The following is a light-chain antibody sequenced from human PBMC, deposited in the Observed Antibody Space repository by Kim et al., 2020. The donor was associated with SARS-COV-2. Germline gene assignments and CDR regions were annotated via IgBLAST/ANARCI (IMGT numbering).Light chain of an antibody. CDR3: VSYRGGGNEVV. J-gene: IGLJ2*01. CDR2: EVD. V-gene: IGLV2-8*01. Sequence: QSALTQPPSASGSPGQSVTISCTGTSSDFRAYNYVSWYQHHPGKAPKVIIYEVDKRPSGVPDRFSGSKPGNTASLTVSGLQADDEADYYCVSYRGGGNEVVFGGGTQLTVL. CDR1: SSDFRAYNY.